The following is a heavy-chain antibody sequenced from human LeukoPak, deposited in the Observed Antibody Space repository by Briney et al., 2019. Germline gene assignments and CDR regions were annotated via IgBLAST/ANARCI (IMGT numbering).Heavy chain of an antibody. D-gene: IGHD6-19*01. V-gene: IGHV3-23*01. CDR3: AKDGTQYSSGPECDP. CDR1: GLHFSGTA. J-gene: IGHJ5*02. CDR2: ISHDGMNA. Sequence: GGSLRLSCAASGLHFSGTAMSWVRQAPGKGLEWVSAISHDGMNAYYADSVKGRFTISRDNSKKTVSLEMSSLTAADTGVYYCAKDGTQYSSGPECDPRGQGALVTVSP.